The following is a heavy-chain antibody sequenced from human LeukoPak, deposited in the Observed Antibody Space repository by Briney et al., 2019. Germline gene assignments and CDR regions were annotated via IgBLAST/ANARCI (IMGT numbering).Heavy chain of an antibody. J-gene: IGHJ4*02. CDR1: GFTFSNYG. Sequence: GRSLRLSCVASGFTFSNYGMNWVRQAPGKGLEWVAIIWFDGSNIDYADSVKGRFTISRDNSKNTLFLQMNSLRAEDTAVYYCAKVLGGGYNCFDYWGQGTLVTVSS. CDR2: IWFDGSNI. V-gene: IGHV3-33*06. CDR3: AKVLGGGYNCFDY. D-gene: IGHD5-24*01.